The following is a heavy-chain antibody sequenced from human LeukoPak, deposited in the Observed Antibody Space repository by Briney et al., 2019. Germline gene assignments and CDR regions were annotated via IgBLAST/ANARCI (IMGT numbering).Heavy chain of an antibody. V-gene: IGHV1-69*01. D-gene: IGHD3-22*01. CDR2: IIPIFGTA. J-gene: IGHJ3*02. Sequence: SVKDSFMASGGTFSSHAISWVRQAPGQGLEWMGGIIPIFGTANYAQRFQGRVTITADESTSTAYMELSSLRSEDTAVYYCARVGIYYYDSSEVVDAFDIWGPGTMVTVSS. CDR1: GGTFSSHA. CDR3: ARVGIYYYDSSEVVDAFDI.